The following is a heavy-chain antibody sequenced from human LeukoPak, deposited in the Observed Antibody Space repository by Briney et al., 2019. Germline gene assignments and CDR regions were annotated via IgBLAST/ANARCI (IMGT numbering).Heavy chain of an antibody. J-gene: IGHJ4*02. V-gene: IGHV3-30-3*01. CDR3: ARDPSGRRPMYYFDY. CDR2: ISYDGSNK. D-gene: IGHD3-3*01. Sequence: HPGRSLRLSCAASGFTFSSYAMHWVRQAPGKGLEWVAVISYDGSNKYYADSVKGRFTISRDNSKNTLYLQMNSLRAEDTAVYYCARDPSGRRPMYYFDYWGQGTLVTVSS. CDR1: GFTFSSYA.